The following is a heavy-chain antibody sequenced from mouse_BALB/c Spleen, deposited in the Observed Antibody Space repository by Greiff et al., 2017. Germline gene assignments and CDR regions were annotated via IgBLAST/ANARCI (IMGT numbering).Heavy chain of an antibody. D-gene: IGHD2-4*01. CDR2: IWTGGGT. CDR1: GFSLTSYD. CDR3: VRGLRRAMDY. V-gene: IGHV2-9-2*01. Sequence: VKLMESGPGLVAPSQSLSITCTVSGFSLTSYDISWIRQPPGKGLEWLGVIWTGGGTNYNSAFMSRLSISKDNSKSQVFLKMNSLQTDDTAIYYCVRGLRRAMDYWGQGTSVTVSS. J-gene: IGHJ4*01.